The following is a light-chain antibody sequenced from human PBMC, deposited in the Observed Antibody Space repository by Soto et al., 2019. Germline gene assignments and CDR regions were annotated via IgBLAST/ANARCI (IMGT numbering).Light chain of an antibody. Sequence: QSALTQPASVSGSPGQSITISCTGTSSDVGSYNLVSWYQQHPGKAPKLMIYEGSKRPSGVPNRFSGSKSGNTASLTISGLQAEDEADYYCCSYAGRSTDVVFGGGTKLTVL. V-gene: IGLV2-23*01. J-gene: IGLJ2*01. CDR3: CSYAGRSTDVV. CDR2: EGS. CDR1: SSDVGSYNL.